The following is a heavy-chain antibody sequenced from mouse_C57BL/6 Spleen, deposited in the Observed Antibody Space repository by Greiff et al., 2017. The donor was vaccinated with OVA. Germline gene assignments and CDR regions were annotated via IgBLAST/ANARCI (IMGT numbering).Heavy chain of an antibody. CDR2: INPSTGGT. CDR1: GYSFTGYY. D-gene: IGHD4-1*01. Sequence: EVQVVESGPELVKPGASVKISCKASGYSFTGYYMNWVKQSPEKSLEWIGEINPSTGGTTYNQKFKAKATLTVDKSSSTAYMQLKSLTSEDSAVYYCASSPGTGWFAYWGQGTLVTVSA. V-gene: IGHV1-42*01. CDR3: ASSPGTGWFAY. J-gene: IGHJ3*01.